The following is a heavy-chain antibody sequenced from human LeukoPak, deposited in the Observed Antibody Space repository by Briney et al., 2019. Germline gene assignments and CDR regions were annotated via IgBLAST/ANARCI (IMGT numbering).Heavy chain of an antibody. CDR2: IYYSGST. CDR1: GGSISSSSYY. Sequence: SETLSLTCTVSGGSISSSSYYWGWIRQPPGKGLEWIGSIYYSGSTYYNPSLKSRVTIPVDTSKNQFSLKLSSVTAADTAVYYCARQGVDRYYYDSSGSNKGFDYWGQGTLVTVSS. D-gene: IGHD3-22*01. CDR3: ARQGVDRYYYDSSGSNKGFDY. J-gene: IGHJ4*02. V-gene: IGHV4-39*01.